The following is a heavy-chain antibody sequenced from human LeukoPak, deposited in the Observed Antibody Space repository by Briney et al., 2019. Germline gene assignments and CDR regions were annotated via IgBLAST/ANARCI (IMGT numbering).Heavy chain of an antibody. D-gene: IGHD3-16*01. Sequence: SETLSLTCAVYVGSFSGYYWSWIPQPPGKGLEWIGQIKHSASTNYNPSLKSRVTISVDTSKNQFSLKLSSVTAADTAVYYCARGGEYVGAFDIWGQGTMVTVSS. V-gene: IGHV4-34*01. J-gene: IGHJ3*02. CDR3: ARGGEYVGAFDI. CDR1: VGSFSGYY. CDR2: IKHSAST.